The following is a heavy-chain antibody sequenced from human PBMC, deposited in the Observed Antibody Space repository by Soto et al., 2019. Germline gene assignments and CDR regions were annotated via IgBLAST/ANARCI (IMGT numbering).Heavy chain of an antibody. Sequence: QVQLVQSGTEVKKPGASVKVSCKASSYTFTSYGISWVRQAPGQGVERMGWASAYDGDTNYAQNRRGRVTRTTDTSASTAYMELRSLRSDDTALYYFSRYWDYGDNGDVCDILGQCTMV. CDR2: ASAYDGDT. J-gene: IGHJ3*02. CDR1: SYTFTSYG. V-gene: IGHV1-18*01. D-gene: IGHD4-17*01. CDR3: SRYWDYGDNGDVCDI.